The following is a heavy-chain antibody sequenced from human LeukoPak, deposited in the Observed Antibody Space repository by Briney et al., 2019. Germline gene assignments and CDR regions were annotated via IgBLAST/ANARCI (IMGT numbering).Heavy chain of an antibody. J-gene: IGHJ4*02. Sequence: GGSLRLSCAASGFTFSSYWMHWVRHAPGKGLVWVSRINTDGSSTSYADSVKGRFTISRDNAKNTLYLQMNSLRAEDTAVYYCATEEGEPTTNFDYWGQGTLVTVSS. CDR1: GFTFSSYW. D-gene: IGHD1-26*01. CDR3: ATEEGEPTTNFDY. V-gene: IGHV3-74*01. CDR2: INTDGSST.